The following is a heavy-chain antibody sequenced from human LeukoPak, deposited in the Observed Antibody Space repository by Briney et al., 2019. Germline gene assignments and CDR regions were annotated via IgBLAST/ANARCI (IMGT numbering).Heavy chain of an antibody. CDR3: AKLNYYDSSGYYTGRGHFDY. CDR1: GFTFSSYA. J-gene: IGHJ4*02. D-gene: IGHD3-22*01. CDR2: ISGSGGST. V-gene: IGHV3-23*01. Sequence: PGGSLRLSCAASGFTFSSYAMSWVRQAPGKGLEWVSAISGSGGSTYSADSAKGRFTISRDNSKNTLYLQTNSLRAEDTAVYYCAKLNYYDSSGYYTGRGHFDYWGQGTLVTVSS.